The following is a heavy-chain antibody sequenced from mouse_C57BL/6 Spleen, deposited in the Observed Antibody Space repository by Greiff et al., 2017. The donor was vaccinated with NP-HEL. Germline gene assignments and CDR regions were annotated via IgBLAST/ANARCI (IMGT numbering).Heavy chain of an antibody. CDR2: IDPSDSET. V-gene: IGHV1-52*01. Sequence: VQLQQPGAELVRPGSSVKLSCKASGYTFTSYWMHWVKQRPIQGLEWIGNIDPSDSETHYNQKFKDKATLTVDKSSSTAYMQLSSLTSEDSAVYYCARGITTVVERGNYAMDYWGQGTSVTVSS. J-gene: IGHJ4*01. CDR3: ARGITTVVERGNYAMDY. CDR1: GYTFTSYW. D-gene: IGHD1-1*01.